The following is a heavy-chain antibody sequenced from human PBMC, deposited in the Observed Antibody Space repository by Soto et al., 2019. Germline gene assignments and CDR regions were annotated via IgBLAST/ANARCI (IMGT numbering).Heavy chain of an antibody. CDR1: CYTFTSCG. CDR2: ISAYNGNT. CDR3: ARDLNYDFWSGYSTLLGYYGMDV. V-gene: IGHV1-18*01. D-gene: IGHD3-3*01. J-gene: IGHJ6*02. Sequence: ASVKVSCRASCYTFTSCGIGCVRQAPGQGPEWMGWISAYNGNTNYAQKFQCRVTITADKSTSTAYMELSSLRSEDTAVYYCARDLNYDFWSGYSTLLGYYGMDVRGQGTTVTVSS.